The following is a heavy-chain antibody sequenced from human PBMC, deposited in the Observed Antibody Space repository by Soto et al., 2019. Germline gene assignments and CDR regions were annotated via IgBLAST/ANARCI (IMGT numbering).Heavy chain of an antibody. CDR3: ARGITGTTFDY. CDR1: GFIVSHNY. J-gene: IGHJ4*02. CDR2: IYSSGTT. D-gene: IGHD1-20*01. Sequence: EVQLVESGGGLIQPGGSLRLSCTPSGFIVSHNYMSWVRQAPGTGLEWVSVIYSSGTTYYADSVKGRLTISRDDSKNTLYLQMNSLRAEDTAVDYCARGITGTTFDYWGQGTLVTVSS. V-gene: IGHV3-53*01.